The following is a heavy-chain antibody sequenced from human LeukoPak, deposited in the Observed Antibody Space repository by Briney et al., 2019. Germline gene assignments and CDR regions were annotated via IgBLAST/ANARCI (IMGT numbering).Heavy chain of an antibody. CDR1: GYTFTTYD. Sequence: GSVKVSCKASGYTFTTYDINWVRQSTAQGLEWLGWMNPNSGNTGYTQKFQGRVTMTRNTSISTAYMELSSLRSEDTAVYYCARGRGSGHKENWFDPWGQGTLVTVSS. V-gene: IGHV1-8*01. CDR2: MNPNSGNT. D-gene: IGHD6-19*01. J-gene: IGHJ5*02. CDR3: ARGRGSGHKENWFDP.